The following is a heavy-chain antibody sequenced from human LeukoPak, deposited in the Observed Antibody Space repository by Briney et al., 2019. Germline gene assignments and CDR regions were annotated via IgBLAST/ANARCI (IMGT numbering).Heavy chain of an antibody. J-gene: IGHJ4*02. CDR3: ARDFRNDPAGTDY. V-gene: IGHV1-8*01. Sequence: ASVKVSCKASGYTFTSYDINWVRQSTGQGLEWMGWMNPNSGNTGYAQKFQGRVTMTRNTSISTAYMELSSLRSEDTAVYYCARDFRNDPAGTDYWGQGTLVTVSS. CDR1: GYTFTSYD. D-gene: IGHD6-13*01. CDR2: MNPNSGNT.